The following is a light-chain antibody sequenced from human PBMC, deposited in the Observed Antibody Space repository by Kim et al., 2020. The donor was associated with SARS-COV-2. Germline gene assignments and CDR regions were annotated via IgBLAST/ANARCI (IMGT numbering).Light chain of an antibody. Sequence: PGERATLSGRASQSISSEFLAWYQQISGQPPRLLMFGASNRAAGIPDRFSGGGSGTDFTLTITRLEPADSAVYYCQQYTTSPPAYTFGQGTKLEI. CDR2: GAS. CDR3: QQYTTSPPAYT. J-gene: IGKJ2*01. V-gene: IGKV3-20*01. CDR1: QSISSEF.